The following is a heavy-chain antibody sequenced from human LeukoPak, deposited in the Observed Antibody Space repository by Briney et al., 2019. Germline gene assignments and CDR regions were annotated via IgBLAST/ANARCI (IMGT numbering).Heavy chain of an antibody. Sequence: GGSLRLSCGASGVSFSSSGMNWVRQAPGKGLVWVSRINIDGSSISYADSVKGRFAISRDNAKNSLYLQMNSLRAEDTAVYYCAREAGNLDAFDIWGQGTMVTVSS. CDR2: INIDGSSI. J-gene: IGHJ3*02. D-gene: IGHD6-13*01. CDR3: AREAGNLDAFDI. CDR1: GVSFSSSG. V-gene: IGHV3-74*01.